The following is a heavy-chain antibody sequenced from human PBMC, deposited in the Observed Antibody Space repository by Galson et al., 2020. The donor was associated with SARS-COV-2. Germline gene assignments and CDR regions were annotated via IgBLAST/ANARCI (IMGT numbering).Heavy chain of an antibody. CDR1: GYTFTSYY. V-gene: IGHV1-46*01. J-gene: IGHJ4*02. CDR3: ARDSHGGNDYNYLLF. D-gene: IGHD4-4*01. CDR2: INPSGGGT. Sequence: ASVKVSCKASGYTFTSYYIHWVRQAPGQGLEWMGIINPSGGGTTYAQKFQGRVTMTRDTSTSTVYMALSSLRSEDTAVYYCARDSHGGNDYNYLLFWGQGTLVTVSS.